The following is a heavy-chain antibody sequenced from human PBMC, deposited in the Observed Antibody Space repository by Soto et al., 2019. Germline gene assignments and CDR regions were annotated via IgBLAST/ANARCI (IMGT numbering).Heavy chain of an antibody. J-gene: IGHJ6*02. CDR1: GFTFSSYG. CDR3: ARDKDYYYGMDV. Sequence: QVQLVESGGGVVQPGRSLRLSCAASGFTFSSYGMHWVRQAPGQGLEWVAVIWYDGSNNYYADSVQGRFTISRDNSKNTLYLQMNSLRAEDTAVYYCARDKDYYYGMDVWGQGTTVTVSS. V-gene: IGHV3-33*01. CDR2: IWYDGSNN.